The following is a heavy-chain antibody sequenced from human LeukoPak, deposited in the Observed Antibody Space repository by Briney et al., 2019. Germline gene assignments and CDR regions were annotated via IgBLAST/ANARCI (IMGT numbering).Heavy chain of an antibody. V-gene: IGHV4-31*03. Sequence: PSETLSLTCTVSGGSISSGGYYWSWIRQHPGKGLEWIGYIYYSGSTYYNPSLKSRVTISVDTSKNQFSLKLSSVTAADTAVYYCVRDRGAMASPYYYYYGMDVWGQGTTVTVSS. CDR3: VRDRGAMASPYYYYYGMDV. J-gene: IGHJ6*02. D-gene: IGHD3-10*01. CDR1: GGSISSGGYY. CDR2: IYYSGST.